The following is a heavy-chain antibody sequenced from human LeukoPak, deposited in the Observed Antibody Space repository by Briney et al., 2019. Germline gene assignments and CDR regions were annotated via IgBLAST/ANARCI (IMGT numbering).Heavy chain of an antibody. CDR3: ARGVYGSGSYPLIQLFDY. CDR1: GFTFSSYD. J-gene: IGHJ4*02. CDR2: ICTAGDT. Sequence: PGGSLRLSCAASGFTFSSYDMHWVRQAPGKGLEWVSAICTAGDTYYPGSVKGRFTISRENAKNSLYLQMNSLRAGDTAVYYCARGVYGSGSYPLIQLFDYWGQGTLVTVSS. D-gene: IGHD3-10*01. V-gene: IGHV3-13*01.